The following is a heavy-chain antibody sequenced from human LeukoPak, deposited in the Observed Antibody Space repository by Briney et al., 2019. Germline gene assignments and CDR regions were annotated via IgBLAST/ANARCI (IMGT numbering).Heavy chain of an antibody. D-gene: IGHD3-10*01. Sequence: SETLSLTCAVYGGSFSGYYWSWIRQPPGKGLEWIGEINHSGSTNYNPSLKSRVTISVDTSKNQFSLKLSSVTAADTAVYYCARDPTAGFGDNYFDYWGQGTLVTVSS. V-gene: IGHV4-34*01. J-gene: IGHJ4*02. CDR2: INHSGST. CDR1: GGSFSGYY. CDR3: ARDPTAGFGDNYFDY.